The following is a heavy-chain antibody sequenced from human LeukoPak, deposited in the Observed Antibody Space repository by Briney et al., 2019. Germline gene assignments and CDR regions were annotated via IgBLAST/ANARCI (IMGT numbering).Heavy chain of an antibody. CDR2: ISGSGGTT. D-gene: IGHD2-8*01. J-gene: IGHJ4*02. CDR3: AKTNGDYLE. V-gene: IGHV3-23*01. CDR1: GFTFSSYG. Sequence: GGSLRLSCAASGFTFSSYGMNCVRQAPGKGLEWVSGISGSGGTTYYADSVKDRFTISRDNSKNSLSLQVSSLRTAAPAVTYGAKTNGDYLEWGQGSLVT.